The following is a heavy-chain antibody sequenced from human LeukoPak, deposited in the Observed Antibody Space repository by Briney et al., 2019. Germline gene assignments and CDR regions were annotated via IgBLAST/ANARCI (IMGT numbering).Heavy chain of an antibody. D-gene: IGHD6-13*01. CDR3: ARDLVIAAAGRGYFDY. CDR2: IIPIFDTA. Sequence: GASVKVSCKASGGTFSSYAISWVRQAPGQGLEWMGRIIPIFDTANYAQKFQGRVTITADKSTSTAYMELSSLRSEDTAVYYCARDLVIAAAGRGYFDYWGQGTLVTVSS. CDR1: GGTFSSYA. J-gene: IGHJ4*02. V-gene: IGHV1-69*06.